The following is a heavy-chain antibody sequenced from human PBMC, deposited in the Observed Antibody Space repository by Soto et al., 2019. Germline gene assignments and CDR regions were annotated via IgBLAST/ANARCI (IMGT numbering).Heavy chain of an antibody. Sequence: GGSLRLSCAASGFTFSSYSMNWVRQAPGKGLEWVSYISSSSSTIYYADSAKGRFTISRGNAKNSLYLQMNSLRDEVTFVYFCARDRNVLMVYGYGMXVWGQGTTVTAP. D-gene: IGHD2-8*01. CDR2: ISSSSSTI. CDR3: ARDRNVLMVYGYGMXV. J-gene: IGHJ6*02. V-gene: IGHV3-48*02. CDR1: GFTFSSYS.